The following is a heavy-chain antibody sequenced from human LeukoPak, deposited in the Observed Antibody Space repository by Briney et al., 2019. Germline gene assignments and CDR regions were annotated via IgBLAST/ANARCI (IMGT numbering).Heavy chain of an antibody. Sequence: GGSLRLSCAASGFTFSSYWMSWVRQAPGKGLEWVANINEDGGEKYYVDSVKGRFTISRDNAKNSLYLHMNSLRAEDTAVYYCARGRLIYCSGGSCYTRRFDPWGQGTLVTVSS. D-gene: IGHD2-15*01. CDR3: ARGRLIYCSGGSCYTRRFDP. V-gene: IGHV3-7*01. J-gene: IGHJ5*02. CDR2: INEDGGEK. CDR1: GFTFSSYW.